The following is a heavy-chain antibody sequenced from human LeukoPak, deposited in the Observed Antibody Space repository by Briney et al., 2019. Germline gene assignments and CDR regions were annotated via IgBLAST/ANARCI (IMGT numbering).Heavy chain of an antibody. CDR1: GFTFSSYA. D-gene: IGHD5-18*01. Sequence: GGSLRLSCAASGFTFSSYAMHWVRQAPGKGLEWVAVISYDGSNKYYADSVKGRFTISRDNSRNTLYLQMNSLRAEDTAVYYCARALPHSYYYYYGMDVWGQGTTVSVSS. V-gene: IGHV3-30-3*01. CDR3: ARALPHSYYYYYGMDV. J-gene: IGHJ6*02. CDR2: ISYDGSNK.